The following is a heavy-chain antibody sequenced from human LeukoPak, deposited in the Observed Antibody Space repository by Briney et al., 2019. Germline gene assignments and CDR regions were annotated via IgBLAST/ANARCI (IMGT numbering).Heavy chain of an antibody. CDR2: ISAYNGNT. V-gene: IGHV1-18*01. D-gene: IGHD3-10*01. CDR1: GYTFTSYG. CDR3: ARSGTMVRGVSTLIDY. J-gene: IGHJ4*02. Sequence: ASVKVSCKASGYTFTSYGISWVRQAPGQGLEWMGWISAYNGNTNYAQKLQGRVTMTTDTSTSTAYMELRSLRSDDTAVYYCARSGTMVRGVSTLIDYWGQGTLVTVSS.